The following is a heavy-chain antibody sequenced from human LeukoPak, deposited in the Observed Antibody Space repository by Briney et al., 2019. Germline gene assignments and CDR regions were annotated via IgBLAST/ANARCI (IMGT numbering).Heavy chain of an antibody. CDR1: GGSISSYY. CDR3: ARPYYYDSRIDP. V-gene: IGHV4-59*08. J-gene: IGHJ5*02. Sequence: PSETLPLTCTVSGGSISSYYWSWIRQPPGKGLEWIGYMYYSGSTYYNPSLKSRVTISIDTSKNQFSLKLTSVTAADTAVYYCARPYYYDSRIDPWGQGTLVIVSS. CDR2: MYYSGST. D-gene: IGHD3-22*01.